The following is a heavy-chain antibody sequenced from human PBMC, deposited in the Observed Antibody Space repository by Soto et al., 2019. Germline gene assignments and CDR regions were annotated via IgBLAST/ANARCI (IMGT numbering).Heavy chain of an antibody. CDR2: ISYDGSNK. Sequence: QGQLVESGGGVVQPGTSLRLSCEASGFIFSRYGMHWVRQAPGKGLEWVAVISYDGSNKYYAESVKGRFIISRDKSENTLDLQMKSLRAEATDVYYCAKDVGSGKPYYYYALDVWGQGTKVTFSS. CDR1: GFIFSRYG. CDR3: AKDVGSGKPYYYYALDV. J-gene: IGHJ6*02. V-gene: IGHV3-30*18. D-gene: IGHD3-10*01.